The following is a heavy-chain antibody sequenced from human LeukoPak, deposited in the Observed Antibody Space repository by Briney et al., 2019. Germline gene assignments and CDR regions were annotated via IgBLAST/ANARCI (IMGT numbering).Heavy chain of an antibody. D-gene: IGHD1-26*01. V-gene: IGHV4-4*08. Sequence: SETLSLTCTVSGASISPYYLTWIRQTPGKGLEWIGHRHPSGGISYNPSLWSRVTISADTSKNQFSLSLTFVNAADKAVYYCATGADDAKVGYWGQGALVSVSS. J-gene: IGHJ4*02. CDR2: RHPSGGI. CDR1: GASISPYY. CDR3: ATGADDAKVGY.